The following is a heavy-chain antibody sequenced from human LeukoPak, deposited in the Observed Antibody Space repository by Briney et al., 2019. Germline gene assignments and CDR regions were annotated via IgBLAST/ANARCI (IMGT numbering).Heavy chain of an antibody. V-gene: IGHV6-1*01. CDR3: ARDRGDYFDY. J-gene: IGHJ4*02. CDR2: TYYRSKWYN. CDR1: GDSVSNNSAA. Sequence: SQTLSLTCGISGDSVSNNSAAWNWIRQSPLRGVEWLGRTYYRSKWYNDYAVSVKSRITINPDTSKNQFSLQLHSMTPGDTAVYYCARDRGDYFDYWGQGTLVTVSS. D-gene: IGHD3-16*01.